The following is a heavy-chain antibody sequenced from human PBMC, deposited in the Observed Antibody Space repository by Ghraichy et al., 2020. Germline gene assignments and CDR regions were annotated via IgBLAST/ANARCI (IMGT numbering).Heavy chain of an antibody. J-gene: IGHJ4*02. CDR2: IWYDGSNK. Sequence: GGSLRLSCAASGFTFSSYGMHWVRQAPGKGLEWVAVIWYDGSNKYYADSVKGRFTISRDNSKNTLYLQMNSLRAEDTAVYYCARDLTYYYDSTYQEIVYYFDYWGQATLVTVSS. V-gene: IGHV3-33*01. CDR3: ARDLTYYYDSTYQEIVYYFDY. D-gene: IGHD3-22*01. CDR1: GFTFSSYG.